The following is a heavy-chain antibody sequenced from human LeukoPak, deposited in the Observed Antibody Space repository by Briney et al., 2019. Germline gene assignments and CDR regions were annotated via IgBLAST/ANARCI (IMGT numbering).Heavy chain of an antibody. CDR3: ARDFSGSYQFDY. J-gene: IGHJ4*02. D-gene: IGHD1-26*01. V-gene: IGHV3-33*01. Sequence: GGSLRLSCAAAGFTFSSYGMHWVRQAPGKGLEWVAVIWYDGSNKYYADSVKGRFTISRDNSKNTLYLQMNSLRAEDTAVYYCARDFSGSYQFDYWGQGTLVTVSS. CDR2: IWYDGSNK. CDR1: GFTFSSYG.